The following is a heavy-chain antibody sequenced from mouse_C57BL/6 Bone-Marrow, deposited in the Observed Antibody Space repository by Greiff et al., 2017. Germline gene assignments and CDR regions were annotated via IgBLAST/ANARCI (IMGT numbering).Heavy chain of an antibody. Sequence: EVKLMESGGGLVKPGGSLKLSCAASGFTFSDYGMHWVRQAPEKGLEWVAYISSGSSTIYYADTVKGRFTISRDNAKNTLFLQMTSLRSEDTAMDYCARGGRLPFAYWGQGTLVTVSA. V-gene: IGHV5-17*01. J-gene: IGHJ3*01. CDR1: GFTFSDYG. D-gene: IGHD3-2*02. CDR2: ISSGSSTI. CDR3: ARGGRLPFAY.